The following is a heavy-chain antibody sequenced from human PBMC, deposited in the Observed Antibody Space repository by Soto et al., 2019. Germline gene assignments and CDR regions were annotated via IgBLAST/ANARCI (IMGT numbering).Heavy chain of an antibody. D-gene: IGHD6-19*01. Sequence: SETLSLTCTVSGGSVSSGSYYWSWIRQPPGKGLEWIGYIYYSGSTNYNPSLKSRVTISVDTSKNQFSLKLSSVTAADTALYYCARYRRGSGWYYIDYWGPGILVTVSS. V-gene: IGHV4-61*01. CDR2: IYYSGST. J-gene: IGHJ4*02. CDR1: GGSVSSGSYY. CDR3: ARYRRGSGWYYIDY.